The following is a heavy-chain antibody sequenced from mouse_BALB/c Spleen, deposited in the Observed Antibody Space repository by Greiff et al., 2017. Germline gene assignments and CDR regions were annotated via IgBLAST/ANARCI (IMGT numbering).Heavy chain of an antibody. CDR2: IYPGDGDT. V-gene: IGHV1-87*01. CDR1: GYTFTSYW. Sequence: VKLMESGAELARPGASVKLSCKASGYTFTSYWMQWVKQRPGQGLEWIGAIYPGDGDTRYTQKFKGKATLTADKSSSTAYMQLSSLASEDSAVYYCARFLGFNYGAMDYWGQGTSVTVSS. CDR3: ARFLGFNYGAMDY. J-gene: IGHJ4*01. D-gene: IGHD1-1*01.